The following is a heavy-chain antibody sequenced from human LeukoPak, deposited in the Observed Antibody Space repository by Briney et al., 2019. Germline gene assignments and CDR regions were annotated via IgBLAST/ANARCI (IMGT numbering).Heavy chain of an antibody. V-gene: IGHV4-34*01. CDR1: GGSISSGGYS. Sequence: PSETLSLTCAVSGGSISSGGYSWSWIRQPPGKGLEWIGEINHSGSTNYNPSLKSRVTISVDTSKNQFSLKLSSVTAADTAVYYCARAPHGTLLYYYGSGSGYGMDVWGQGTTVTVSS. D-gene: IGHD3-10*01. J-gene: IGHJ6*02. CDR3: ARAPHGTLLYYYGSGSGYGMDV. CDR2: INHSGST.